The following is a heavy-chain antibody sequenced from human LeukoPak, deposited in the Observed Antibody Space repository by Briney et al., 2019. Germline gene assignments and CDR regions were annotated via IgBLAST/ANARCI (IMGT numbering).Heavy chain of an antibody. CDR1: GGSISSTNYY. Sequence: SETLSLTCTVSGGSISSTNYYWGWIRQPPGKGLEWIGSIYYSGSPYYNPSLKSRVTISVEASMNYFSLRLSAVTAADTAVYYCARRIYYGDNGAFDIWGQGTMVTVSS. D-gene: IGHD4-17*01. J-gene: IGHJ3*02. V-gene: IGHV4-39*01. CDR3: ARRIYYGDNGAFDI. CDR2: IYYSGSP.